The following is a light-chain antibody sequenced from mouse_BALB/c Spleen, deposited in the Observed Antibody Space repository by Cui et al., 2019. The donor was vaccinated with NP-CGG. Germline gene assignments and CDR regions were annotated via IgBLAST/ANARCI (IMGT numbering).Light chain of an antibody. CDR3: ALWYSNHWV. J-gene: IGLJ1*01. CDR2: GTN. Sequence: QAVVTQASAPNTSPGETVTLTCRSSTGTVTTSNYANWVQEKPDHLFTGLIGGTNNRAPGVPARFSGSLIGDKAALTITGAQTEDEAIYFCALWYSNHWVFGGGTKLTVL. CDR1: TGTVTTSNY. V-gene: IGLV1*01.